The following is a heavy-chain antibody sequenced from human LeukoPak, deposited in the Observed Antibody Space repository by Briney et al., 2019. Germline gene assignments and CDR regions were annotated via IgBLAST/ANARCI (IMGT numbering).Heavy chain of an antibody. CDR3: VKGSISSSYGLIDC. D-gene: IGHD6-13*01. Sequence: GGSLRLSCAASGFIFSSYAMSWVRQAPGKGLEWVSGISSSGGDTYYAGSVKGRFTISRDNSKNSLYLQMNSLRAEGTDIHVCVKGSISSSYGLIDCWGQGTLVTDSS. J-gene: IGHJ4*02. CDR1: GFIFSSYA. V-gene: IGHV3-23*01. CDR2: ISSSGGDT.